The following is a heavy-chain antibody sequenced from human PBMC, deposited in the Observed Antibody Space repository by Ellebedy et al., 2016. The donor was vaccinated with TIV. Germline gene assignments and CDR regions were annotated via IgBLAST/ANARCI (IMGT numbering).Heavy chain of an antibody. CDR1: GDPISSSDYY. D-gene: IGHD3-22*01. V-gene: IGHV4-30-4*01. J-gene: IGHJ4*02. CDR3: ARADNSGYVFEF. CDR2: ISYTGRT. Sequence: SETLSLXXTVSGDPISSSDYYWSWICQPPGKGLDWIGYISYTGRTFYNPSLKGRVIISGDTSKNQFSLSLTSVTAADTAVYYCARADNSGYVFEFWGQGTPVTVSS.